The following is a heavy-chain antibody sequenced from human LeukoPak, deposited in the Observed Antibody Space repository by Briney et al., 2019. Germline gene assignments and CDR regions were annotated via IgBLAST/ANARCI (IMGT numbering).Heavy chain of an antibody. J-gene: IGHJ3*02. V-gene: IGHV1-2*02. CDR2: INPNSGGT. Sequence: VASVKVSCKASGYTFTGYYMHWVRRAPGQGLEWMGWINPNSGGTNYAQKFQGRVTMTRDTSISTAYMELSRLRSDDTAVCYCARDQRPATGPFFDGAFDIWGQGTMVTVSS. CDR1: GYTFTGYY. CDR3: ARDQRPATGPFFDGAFDI. D-gene: IGHD3-9*01.